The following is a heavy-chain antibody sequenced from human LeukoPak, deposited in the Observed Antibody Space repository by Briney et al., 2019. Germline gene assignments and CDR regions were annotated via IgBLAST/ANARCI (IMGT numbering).Heavy chain of an antibody. Sequence: SETLSLTCAVSGGSISSGGYSWSWIRQPPGKGLEWIGYIYHSGSTYYNPSLKSRVTISVDRSKNQFSLKLSSVTAADTAVYYCARGGDGYNSCYFDYWGQGTLLTVSS. V-gene: IGHV4-30-2*01. D-gene: IGHD5-24*01. CDR2: IYHSGST. J-gene: IGHJ4*02. CDR3: ARGGDGYNSCYFDY. CDR1: GGSISSGGYS.